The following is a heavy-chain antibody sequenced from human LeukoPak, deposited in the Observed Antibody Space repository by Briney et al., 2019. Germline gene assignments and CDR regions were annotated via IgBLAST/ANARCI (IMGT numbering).Heavy chain of an antibody. CDR2: ISAYNGNT. J-gene: IGHJ4*02. Sequence: GASVKVSCKASGYTFTSYGISWVRQAPGQGLEWMGWISAYNGNTNYAQKLQGKVTMTTDTSTSTAYMDLRNLRSDATAVYYCGGRGGGVRGVIPFDYWGQGTLVTVSS. CDR1: GYTFTSYG. CDR3: GGRGGGVRGVIPFDY. D-gene: IGHD3-10*01. V-gene: IGHV1-18*01.